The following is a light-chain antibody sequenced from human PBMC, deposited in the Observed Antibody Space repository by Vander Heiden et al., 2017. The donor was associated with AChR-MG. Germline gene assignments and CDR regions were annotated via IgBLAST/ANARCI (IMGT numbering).Light chain of an antibody. CDR1: KLGDKY. CDR2: QDS. V-gene: IGLV3-1*01. Sequence: SSELTQPPSASVFPGQTASITCSGDKLGDKYACWYQQKPGQSPVLVIYQDSKRPSGIPERFSGSNSGNTATLTISGTQAMDEADYYCQAWDSSNAVFGGGTKLTVL. J-gene: IGLJ2*01. CDR3: QAWDSSNAV.